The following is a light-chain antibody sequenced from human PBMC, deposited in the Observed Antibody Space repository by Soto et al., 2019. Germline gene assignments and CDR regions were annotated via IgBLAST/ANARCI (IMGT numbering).Light chain of an antibody. Sequence: EIVLTQSPGTLSLSPGERATLSCRASQSVSSSYLAWYQQKPGQAPRLLIYGASSRATGIPDRFSGSGSGTDFTLTISRLEPEDFAVYYCQQYARSPLTFGGGTQVEIK. J-gene: IGKJ4*01. V-gene: IGKV3-20*01. CDR3: QQYARSPLT. CDR1: QSVSSSY. CDR2: GAS.